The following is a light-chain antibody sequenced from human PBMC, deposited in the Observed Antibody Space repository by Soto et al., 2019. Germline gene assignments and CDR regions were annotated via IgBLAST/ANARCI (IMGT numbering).Light chain of an antibody. Sequence: EIVLTQSPGTLSLSPGEGATVSCRVSQSINYKSLVWYQRKFGQAPRLLIYNTSSRATGTPDRFSGSGSGADLTLSISRLEPEDFAVYYCQPYGGSFIFGPGTKVDFK. CDR2: NTS. V-gene: IGKV3-20*01. CDR1: QSINYKS. CDR3: QPYGGSFI. J-gene: IGKJ3*01.